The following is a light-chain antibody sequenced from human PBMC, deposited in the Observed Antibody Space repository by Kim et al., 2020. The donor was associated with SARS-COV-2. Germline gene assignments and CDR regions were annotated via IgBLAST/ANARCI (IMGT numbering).Light chain of an antibody. Sequence: DIQLTQSPSFLSASVGDRVTITCRASQGISTYLAWYQHTPGKAPKLLIYGASTLQSGVPSRFSGSGSGTEFTLTISSLQPEDFATYYCQQLNSYSLTFGGGTKVDIK. CDR2: GAS. CDR1: QGISTY. J-gene: IGKJ4*01. V-gene: IGKV1-9*01. CDR3: QQLNSYSLT.